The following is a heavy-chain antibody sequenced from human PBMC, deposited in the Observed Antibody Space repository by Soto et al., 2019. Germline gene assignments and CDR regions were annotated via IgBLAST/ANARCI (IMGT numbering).Heavy chain of an antibody. D-gene: IGHD1-26*01. V-gene: IGHV5-51*01. Sequence: GESLKISCQGSGYTFTTYWIGWVRQMPGKGLEWMGIIYPGDSDTRYSPSFQGQVTISADKSISTAYLQRNSLKASDTAMYYCARPSYSGTFYNPFHLWGQGTMVTVSS. CDR3: ARPSYSGTFYNPFHL. J-gene: IGHJ3*01. CDR2: IYPGDSDT. CDR1: GYTFTTYW.